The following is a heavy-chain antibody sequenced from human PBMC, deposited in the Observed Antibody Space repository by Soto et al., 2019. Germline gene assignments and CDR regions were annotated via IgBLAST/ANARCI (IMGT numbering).Heavy chain of an antibody. V-gene: IGHV1-69*01. CDR3: ARVSPSICGGGNCYRLDSYFDS. CDR2: IIPLFGTP. D-gene: IGHD2-21*01. J-gene: IGHJ4*03. CDR1: GVTFSTSG. Sequence: QVQLVQSGAEVKKPGSSLKVSCKTSGVTFSTSGISWVRQGPGQGLEWMGGIIPLFGTPKYARKFQGRVSITADDSATTTYLELSGLSTDDTDIYYFARVSPSICGGGNCYRLDSYFDSWEQGTQVVVSS.